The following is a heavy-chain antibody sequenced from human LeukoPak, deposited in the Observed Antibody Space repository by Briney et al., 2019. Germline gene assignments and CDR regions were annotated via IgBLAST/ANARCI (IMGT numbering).Heavy chain of an antibody. D-gene: IGHD3-9*01. V-gene: IGHV3-64D*06. Sequence: QAGGSLRLSCSASGFTFSRYAMHWVRQAPGKGLEYVSAISSGGSTYYADSVKGRFTISRDNSKDTLYLQMSSLRAEDTTVYYCVKSAGFDWLSPLDAFDIWGQGTMVTVSS. CDR1: GFTFSRYA. J-gene: IGHJ3*02. CDR3: VKSAGFDWLSPLDAFDI. CDR2: ISSGGST.